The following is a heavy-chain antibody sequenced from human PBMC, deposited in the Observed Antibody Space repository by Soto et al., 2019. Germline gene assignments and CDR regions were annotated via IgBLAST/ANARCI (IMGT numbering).Heavy chain of an antibody. CDR1: GGSFSGYY. J-gene: IGHJ2*01. Sequence: QVQLQQWGAGLLKPSETLSLTCAVYGGSFSGYYWSWIRQPPGKGLEWIGEITHSGSTNYNPSLKSRVTISVDTSKSQFSLKLSSVTAADTAVYYCARVVMANYRYHWYFDLWGRGTLVTVSS. CDR3: ARVVMANYRYHWYFDL. V-gene: IGHV4-34*01. CDR2: ITHSGST. D-gene: IGHD2-8*01.